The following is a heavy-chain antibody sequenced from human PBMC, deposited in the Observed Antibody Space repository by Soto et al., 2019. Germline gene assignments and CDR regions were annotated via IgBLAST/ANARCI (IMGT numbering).Heavy chain of an antibody. D-gene: IGHD1-1*01. CDR1: GASITSPYW. J-gene: IGHJ6*02. CDR3: ARLTEIEVPTTPTLHCDYGMDV. CDR2: GYHSGST. V-gene: IGHV4-4*02. Sequence: QVQLQESGPGLMKPSGTLSLTCAVSGASITSPYWWCWVRQAPGKGLEWIGEGYHSGSTNYHPSLTSRDTPSVDKPKNVFPLKLNFVSAADPAVYYCARLTEIEVPTTPTLHCDYGMDVWGQGTTVTVSS.